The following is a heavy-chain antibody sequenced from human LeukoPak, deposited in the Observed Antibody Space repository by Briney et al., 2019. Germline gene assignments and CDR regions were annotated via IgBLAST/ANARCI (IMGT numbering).Heavy chain of an antibody. CDR2: ISGGGDIT. D-gene: IGHD2-21*02. J-gene: IGHJ4*02. CDR3: VREDTPATANY. CDR1: GFNFANHA. V-gene: IGHV3-23*01. Sequence: GGSLRLSCAAPGFNFANHAMSWVRQTPGKGLEWVSAISGGGDITYYADSVTGRFTISRDNSKDTLFLQMHSLRPGDTAVYYCVREDTPATANYWGQGTLVTISS.